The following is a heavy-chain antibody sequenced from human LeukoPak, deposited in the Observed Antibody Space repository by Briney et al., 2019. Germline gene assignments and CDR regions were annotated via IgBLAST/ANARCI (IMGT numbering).Heavy chain of an antibody. D-gene: IGHD3-16*02. V-gene: IGHV1-2*02. CDR1: GYTFTGYY. CDR3: ASLSSVCGYVWGSYRPDY. Sequence: ASVKVSCKASGYTFTGYYMHWVRQAPGQGLEWMGWINPNSGGTNYAQKFQGRVTMTRDTSISTAYMELSRLRSDDTAVYYCASLSSVCGYVWGSYRPDYWGQGTLVTVSS. CDR2: INPNSGGT. J-gene: IGHJ4*02.